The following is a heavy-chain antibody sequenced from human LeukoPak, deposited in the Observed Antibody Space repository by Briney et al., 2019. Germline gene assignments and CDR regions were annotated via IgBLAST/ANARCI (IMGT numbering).Heavy chain of an antibody. CDR1: GFTFSSYS. J-gene: IGHJ5*02. CDR3: ARGRGRVALLKYCSSTSCPPRGNWFDP. Sequence: GGSLRLSCAASGFTFSSYSMNWVRQAPGKGLEWVSSISSSSSYIYYADSVKGRFTISRDNAKNSLYLQMNSLRAEDTAVYYCARGRGRVALLKYCSSTSCPPRGNWFDPWGQGTLVTVSS. CDR2: ISSSSSYI. D-gene: IGHD2-2*01. V-gene: IGHV3-21*01.